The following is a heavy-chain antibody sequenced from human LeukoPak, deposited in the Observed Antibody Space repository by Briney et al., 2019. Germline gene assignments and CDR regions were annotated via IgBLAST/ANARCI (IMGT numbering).Heavy chain of an antibody. Sequence: GGSLRLSCAASGFTFSSYAMSWVRQAPGKGLEWVSSISSSSSYIYYADSVKGRFTISRDNAKNSLYLQMNSLRAEDTAVYYCARDRGYSYGYGMDVWGQGTTVTVSS. V-gene: IGHV3-21*01. J-gene: IGHJ6*02. CDR2: ISSSSSYI. D-gene: IGHD5-18*01. CDR3: ARDRGYSYGYGMDV. CDR1: GFTFSSYA.